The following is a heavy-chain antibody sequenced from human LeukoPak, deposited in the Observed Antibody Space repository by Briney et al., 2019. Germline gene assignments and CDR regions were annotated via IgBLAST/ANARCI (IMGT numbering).Heavy chain of an antibody. V-gene: IGHV3-23*01. Sequence: GGSLRLSCEASGFTFSSQALSWVRQAPGKGLEWVASISGSGDTTYYADSVKGRFTISRDNTKDTLYLQVNTLRAEDTALYYCAREPRSTVVVVLDYWGQGTLVTVPS. CDR1: GFTFSSQA. D-gene: IGHD2-15*01. CDR3: AREPRSTVVVVLDY. J-gene: IGHJ4*02. CDR2: ISGSGDTT.